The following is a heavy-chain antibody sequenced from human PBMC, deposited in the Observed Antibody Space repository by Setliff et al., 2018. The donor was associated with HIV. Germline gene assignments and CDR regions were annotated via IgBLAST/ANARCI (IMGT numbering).Heavy chain of an antibody. CDR1: GGSISSYY. CDR3: ARSDGGAVAVDYYYYYMDV. CDR2: IQTSGNT. V-gene: IGHV4-59*01. Sequence: SETLSLTCTVSGGSISSYYWSWIRQPAGKGLEWIGRIQTSGNTNYNPSTNYNPSLKSRITISLETSRNQFSLKLSSVTAADTAVYYCARSDGGAVAVDYYYYYMDVWGKGTTVTVSS. J-gene: IGHJ6*03. D-gene: IGHD6-19*01.